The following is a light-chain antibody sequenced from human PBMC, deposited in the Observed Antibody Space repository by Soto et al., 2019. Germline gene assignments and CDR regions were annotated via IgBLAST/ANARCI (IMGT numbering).Light chain of an antibody. CDR3: QDYGTSAPWT. J-gene: IGKJ1*01. CDR1: QNIRGNE. CDR2: RGS. Sequence: EVVLTQSPGTLSLSRGERATLSCRASQNIRGNELAWYQQKPGQAPRLLIYRGSSGATGIPDRFSGRGSGTDFTLTISRLEPEDFAVYYCQDYGTSAPWTFGQGTKVEIK. V-gene: IGKV3-20*01.